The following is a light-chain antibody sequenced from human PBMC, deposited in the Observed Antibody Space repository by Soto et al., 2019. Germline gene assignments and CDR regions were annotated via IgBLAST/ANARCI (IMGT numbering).Light chain of an antibody. Sequence: QSALTQPASVSGSPGQSITISCTGGSSDIGGYNYVSWFQQHPGKAPKLMIYEVTNRPSGVSNRFSGSKSGSTASLTISGLQAEAEADYYCSSYTSSNTLVFGTGTKLTVL. CDR3: SSYTSSNTLV. V-gene: IGLV2-14*01. J-gene: IGLJ1*01. CDR1: SSDIGGYNY. CDR2: EVT.